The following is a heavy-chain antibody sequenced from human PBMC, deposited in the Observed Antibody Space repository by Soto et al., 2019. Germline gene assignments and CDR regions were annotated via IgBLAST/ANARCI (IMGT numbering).Heavy chain of an antibody. CDR3: ARDRGYCISTSCYAYFDY. V-gene: IGHV4-59*01. CDR2: IYYSGST. D-gene: IGHD2-2*01. J-gene: IGHJ4*02. CDR1: GGSISSYY. Sequence: SQTLSLTCTVSGGSISSYYWSWIRQPPGKGLEWIGYIYYSGSTNYNPPLKSRVTISVDTSKNQFSLKLSSVTAADTAVYYCARDRGYCISTSCYAYFDYCGQGTLVTVSS.